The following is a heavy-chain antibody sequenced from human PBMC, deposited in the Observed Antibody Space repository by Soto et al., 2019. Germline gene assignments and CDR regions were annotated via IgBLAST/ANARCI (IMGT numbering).Heavy chain of an antibody. J-gene: IGHJ5*02. CDR3: ARDWGVYDSDTRAYIPHLDR. V-gene: IGHV4-39*02. CDR2: IYYSGST. CDR1: GGSISSSSYY. D-gene: IGHD3-22*01. Sequence: SETLSLTCTVSGGSISSSSYYWGWIRQPPGKGLEWIGSIYYSGSTYYNPSLKSRVTISVDTSKNQFSLKLSSVTAADTAVYYCARDWGVYDSDTRAYIPHLDRWGQGTLVTVSS.